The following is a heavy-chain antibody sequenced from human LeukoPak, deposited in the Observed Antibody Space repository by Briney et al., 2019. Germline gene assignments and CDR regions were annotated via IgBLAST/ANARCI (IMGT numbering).Heavy chain of an antibody. Sequence: GGSLRLSCAASGFTVSSNYMSWVRQAPGKGPEWVSVIYSGGSTYYADSVKGRFTISRDNSKNTLYLQMNSLRAEDTAVYYCARGMGRSWSHGYWGQGTLVTVSS. V-gene: IGHV3-66*01. CDR1: GFTVSSNY. CDR2: IYSGGST. J-gene: IGHJ4*02. CDR3: ARGMGRSWSHGY. D-gene: IGHD2-8*01.